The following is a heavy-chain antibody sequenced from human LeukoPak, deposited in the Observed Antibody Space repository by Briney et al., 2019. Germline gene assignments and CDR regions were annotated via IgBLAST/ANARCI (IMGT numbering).Heavy chain of an antibody. D-gene: IGHD2-2*01. V-gene: IGHV5-51*01. CDR1: GYSFTNYW. CDR2: IYPDDSDT. Sequence: GESLKISCDGSGYSFTNYWIGWVRQMPGKGLEWMGVIYPDDSDTRYSPSFQGQVTISADKSIGTAYLQWSSLEASDTAMYYCAIGGDSSTSCYRCFNYWGQGTLVTVSS. J-gene: IGHJ4*02. CDR3: AIGGDSSTSCYRCFNY.